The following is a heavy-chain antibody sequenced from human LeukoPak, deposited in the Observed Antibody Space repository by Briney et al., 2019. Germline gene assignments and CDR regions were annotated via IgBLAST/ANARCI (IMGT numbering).Heavy chain of an antibody. J-gene: IGHJ4*02. Sequence: RPGRSLRLSCAASGFTFSSYAMHWVRQAPGKGLEWVAVISYDGSNKYYADSVKGRFTISRDNSKNTLYLQMNSLRAEDTAVYYCARAGHQYSYGYDPLDYWGQGTLVTVSS. CDR3: ARAGHQYSYGYDPLDY. CDR2: ISYDGSNK. D-gene: IGHD5-18*01. CDR1: GFTFSSYA. V-gene: IGHV3-30*04.